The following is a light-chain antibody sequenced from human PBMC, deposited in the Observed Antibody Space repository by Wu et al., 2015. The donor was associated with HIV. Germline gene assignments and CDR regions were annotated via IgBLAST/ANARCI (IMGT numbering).Light chain of an antibody. Sequence: EIVLTQSPGTLSLSPGERATLSCRASQSVSSSYLAWYQHKPGQAPRLFIYSASSRATGIPDRFSGSGSGTDFTLTISRLEPEDFAVYYCQQYGSSLYTFGQGTKLEIK. V-gene: IGKV3-20*01. CDR3: QQYGSSLYT. J-gene: IGKJ2*01. CDR2: SAS. CDR1: QSVSSSY.